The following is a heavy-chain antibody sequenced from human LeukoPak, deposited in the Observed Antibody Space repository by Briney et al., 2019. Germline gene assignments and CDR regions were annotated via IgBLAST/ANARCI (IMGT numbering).Heavy chain of an antibody. CDR3: ARDGSDNWGLFDN. CDR2: HYHTGRI. Sequence: SSETLSLTCSVSGGSISGTSYCWGWTRQPPGKGPEWIGSHYHTGRIYHNPSLNSRVTISVDTSKNQFSLKLSSVTDADTAVYYCARDGSDNWGLFDNWGRGTLVTVSS. V-gene: IGHV4-39*07. CDR1: GGSISGTSYC. J-gene: IGHJ4*02. D-gene: IGHD1-1*01.